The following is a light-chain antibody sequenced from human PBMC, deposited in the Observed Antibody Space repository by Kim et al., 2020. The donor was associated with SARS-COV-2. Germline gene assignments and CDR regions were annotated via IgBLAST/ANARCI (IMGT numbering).Light chain of an antibody. CDR2: DVN. CDR3: CSYAGSYIWL. Sequence: GQSFTISCTGTSGNVGNYDYVSWYQQHPGKAPKVIIYDVNKRPSGVPDRFSGSKSGNTASLTISGLQADDDADYYCCSYAGSYIWLFGGGTKVTVL. CDR1: SGNVGNYDY. V-gene: IGLV2-11*03. J-gene: IGLJ2*01.